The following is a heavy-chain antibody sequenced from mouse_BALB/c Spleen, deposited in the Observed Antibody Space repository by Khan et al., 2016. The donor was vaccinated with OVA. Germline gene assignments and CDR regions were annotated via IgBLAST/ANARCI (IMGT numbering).Heavy chain of an antibody. CDR1: GYTFANYW. D-gene: IGHD1-1*01. CDR2: INPSTGYT. Sequence: QVQLQQSGAELAKPGASVKMSCKASGYTFANYWMHWVKQRPGQGLEWIGYINPSTGYTYYNEKFKDKATLTADKSSSTAYMQLSSLTSEDSAVYAGSRFGAACGTTFDYWGQGTTLTVSA. V-gene: IGHV1-7*01. J-gene: IGHJ2*01. CDR3: SRFGAACGTTFDY.